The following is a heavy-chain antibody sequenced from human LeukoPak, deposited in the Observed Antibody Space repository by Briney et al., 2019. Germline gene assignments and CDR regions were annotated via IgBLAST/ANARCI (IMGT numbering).Heavy chain of an antibody. CDR2: IRVHNGQT. CDR3: ASGPTRGYKFGSMGGHHFYYGMDV. CDR1: GYNYDTYG. V-gene: IGHV1-18*01. D-gene: IGHD1-1*01. J-gene: IGHJ6*02. Sequence: ASVKLSCTASGYNYDTYGISWVRQAPGQGLEWLGWIRVHNGQTKYAQSLQGRVTMTTDTSTSTAYMELRSLRSADTAVYYCASGPTRGYKFGSMGGHHFYYGMDVWGQGTTVTVSS.